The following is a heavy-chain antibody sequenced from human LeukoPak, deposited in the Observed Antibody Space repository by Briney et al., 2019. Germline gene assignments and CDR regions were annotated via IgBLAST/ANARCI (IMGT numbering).Heavy chain of an antibody. D-gene: IGHD3-22*01. CDR2: ISGSGGST. J-gene: IGHJ4*02. Sequence: TGGSLRLSCAASGFTFSSYAMSWVRQAPGKGLEWVSAISGSGGSTYYADSVKGRFTISRDNSKNTLYLQMNSLRAEDTAVYYCAKGNGSYYYDSSGYYYNWGQGTLVTVSS. V-gene: IGHV3-23*01. CDR3: AKGNGSYYYDSSGYYYN. CDR1: GFTFSSYA.